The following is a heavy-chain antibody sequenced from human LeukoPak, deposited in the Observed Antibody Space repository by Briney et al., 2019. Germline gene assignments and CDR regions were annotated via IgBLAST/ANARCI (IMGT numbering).Heavy chain of an antibody. J-gene: IGHJ5*02. CDR2: IYLSGST. CDR1: GGSISSGDYS. D-gene: IGHD5-12*01. Sequence: PSETLSLTCAVSGGSISSGDYSWGCIRQPPGKGLEWIGYIYLSGSTFYNPSLQSRVTISLDGSKNQFSLRLSSVTAADTAVYFCAGDPSGYDSGWFDPWGQGTLVTVSS. V-gene: IGHV4-30-2*01. CDR3: AGDPSGYDSGWFDP.